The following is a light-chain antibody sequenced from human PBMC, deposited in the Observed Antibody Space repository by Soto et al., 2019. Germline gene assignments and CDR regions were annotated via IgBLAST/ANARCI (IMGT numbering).Light chain of an antibody. Sequence: DIQMTQSPSTLSASVGDRVTITCRASQSISSWLAWYQQKPGKAPKLLIYDASSLESGVPSRFSGSGSGTEFILTISSLQPDDFATYYCQQYNSYSPWTFGHGTKVDIK. CDR3: QQYNSYSPWT. CDR2: DAS. CDR1: QSISSW. J-gene: IGKJ1*01. V-gene: IGKV1-5*01.